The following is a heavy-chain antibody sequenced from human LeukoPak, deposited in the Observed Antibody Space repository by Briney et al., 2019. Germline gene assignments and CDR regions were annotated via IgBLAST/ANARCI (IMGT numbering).Heavy chain of an antibody. CDR1: GGSISSGGYY. CDR3: ARGFSGWLNWFDP. J-gene: IGHJ5*02. CDR2: IYYSGST. V-gene: IGHV4-31*03. D-gene: IGHD6-19*01. Sequence: SETLSLTCTVSGGSISSGGYYWSWIRQHPGKGLEWIGYIYYSGSTYYNPSLKSRVTISVDTSKNQFSLKLSSATAADTAVYYCARGFSGWLNWFDPWGQGTLVTVSS.